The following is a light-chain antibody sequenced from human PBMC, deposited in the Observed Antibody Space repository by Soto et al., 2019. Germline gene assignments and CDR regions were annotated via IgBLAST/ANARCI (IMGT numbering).Light chain of an antibody. CDR2: EVS. Sequence: QSVLAQPASVSGSPGQSITISCTGTSSDIGTFKYVSWYQQHPGKAPKLLIYEVSVRPSGISGRFSGSKSGNTASLTISALRAEDEADYYCSSYRDTNNEVLGNGTKVT. CDR3: SSYRDTNNEV. V-gene: IGLV2-14*01. CDR1: SSDIGTFKY. J-gene: IGLJ1*01.